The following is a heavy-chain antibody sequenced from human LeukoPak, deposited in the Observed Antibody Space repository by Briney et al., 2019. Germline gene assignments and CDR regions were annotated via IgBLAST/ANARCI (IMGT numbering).Heavy chain of an antibody. J-gene: IGHJ3*02. CDR3: ARARGGYSHGWGAFDI. V-gene: IGHV1-46*01. CDR1: GYTFTSYY. CDR2: INPSGGGT. D-gene: IGHD5-18*01. Sequence: SVKVSCKASGYTFTSYYMHWGRHAPGQGLEWMGIINPSGGGTSYAQKFQGRVTMTRDTSITTAYMELSRLRSDDTDVYYCARARGGYSHGWGAFDIWGQGTMVTVSS.